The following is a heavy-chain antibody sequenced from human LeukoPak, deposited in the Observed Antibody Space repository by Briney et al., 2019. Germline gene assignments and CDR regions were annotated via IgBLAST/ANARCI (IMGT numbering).Heavy chain of an antibody. Sequence: GGSLRPSCAASGFSFSSYSMHWVRQAPGKGLEWVSSISGSSDGPYYADSVKGRFTLSRDNSKTTMYLQINNVRAEDAAVYYCAKDPLNYGGHYFDNWGQGTRVTVSS. CDR2: ISGSSDGP. CDR3: AKDPLNYGGHYFDN. J-gene: IGHJ4*02. D-gene: IGHD4-23*01. CDR1: GFSFSSYS. V-gene: IGHV3-23*01.